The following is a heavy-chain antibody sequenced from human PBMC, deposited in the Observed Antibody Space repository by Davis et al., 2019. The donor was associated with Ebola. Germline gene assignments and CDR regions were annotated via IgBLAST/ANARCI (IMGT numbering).Heavy chain of an antibody. D-gene: IGHD3-22*01. J-gene: IGHJ5*02. CDR1: GFTFSTYS. CDR2: TSSDSDYI. V-gene: IGHV3-21*04. Sequence: GGSLRLSCAASGFTFSTYSMSWVRQAPGKGLEWVSSTSSDSDYIYYADSVKGRFTISRDNAKNSLYLQMNSLRAEDTAVYYCAREGAYYDGPGFDPWGQGTLVTVSS. CDR3: AREGAYYDGPGFDP.